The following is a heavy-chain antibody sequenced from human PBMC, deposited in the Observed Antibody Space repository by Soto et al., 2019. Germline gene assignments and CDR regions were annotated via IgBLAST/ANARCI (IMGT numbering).Heavy chain of an antibody. CDR1: EFTEFTFSSSA. CDR2: ISYDGSSK. J-gene: IGHJ4*02. Sequence: QVQLVESGGGVVQPGTSLRLSCAASEFTEFTFSSSAMHWVRQAPGKGLEWVAAISYDGSSKYYADSVKGRFTISRDNSKNTLYLQMNSLRAEDTAVYYCARAPYYDILTAYYDYWGQGTLVTVSS. D-gene: IGHD3-9*01. V-gene: IGHV3-30-3*01. CDR3: ARAPYYDILTAYYDY.